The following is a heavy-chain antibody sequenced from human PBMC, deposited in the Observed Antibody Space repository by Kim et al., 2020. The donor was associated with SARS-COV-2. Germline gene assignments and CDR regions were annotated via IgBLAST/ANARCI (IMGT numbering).Heavy chain of an antibody. CDR2: ISYDGHNK. Sequence: GGSLRLSCAASGFIFRNSGMHWVRQAPGKGLEWVAVISYDGHNKYYRDSVKGRFTISRDNSKNTIFLQVDSLRVDDTAIYYCAKAAPTNYAMDVWGQGATVTVSS. V-gene: IGHV3-30*18. J-gene: IGHJ6*02. CDR3: AKAAPTNYAMDV. D-gene: IGHD6-25*01. CDR1: GFIFRNSG.